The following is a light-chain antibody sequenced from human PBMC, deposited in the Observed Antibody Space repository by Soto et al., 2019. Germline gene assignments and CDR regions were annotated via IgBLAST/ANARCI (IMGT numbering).Light chain of an antibody. Sequence: QSVLTQPASVSGSPGQSITISCTGTSSDVGGYNYVSWYQQHPGKAPQLMIYEVSNRPSGVSNRVSGSKSGNTASLTISGLQAEDEADYYCSSYTSSSTPYVFGAGTKVTVL. CDR1: SSDVGGYNY. CDR2: EVS. CDR3: SSYTSSSTPYV. V-gene: IGLV2-14*01. J-gene: IGLJ1*01.